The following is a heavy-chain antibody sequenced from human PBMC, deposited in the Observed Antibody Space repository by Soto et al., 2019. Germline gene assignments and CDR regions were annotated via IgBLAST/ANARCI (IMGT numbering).Heavy chain of an antibody. V-gene: IGHV3-15*07. CDR2: IKSKIAGGTP. J-gene: IGHJ5*02. Sequence: EVQLLESGGGLVKPGGSLRLSCAASGFAFSNAWMNWVRQAPGKGLEWVGRIKSKIAGGTPDYAAPVKGRFTISRDDSENTLHLQLNSLKTEDTAVYYCTTSNPWGQGTLVTVSS. CDR1: GFAFSNAW. CDR3: TTSNP.